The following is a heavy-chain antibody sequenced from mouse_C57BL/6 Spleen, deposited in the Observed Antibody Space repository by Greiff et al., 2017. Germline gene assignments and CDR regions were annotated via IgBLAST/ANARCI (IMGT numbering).Heavy chain of an antibody. V-gene: IGHV5-17*01. J-gene: IGHJ2*01. Sequence: EVQRLESGGGLVKPGGSLKLSCAASGFTFSDYGMHWVRQAPEKGLEWVAYISSGSSTIYYADTVKGRFTISRDNAKNTLFLQMTSLRSEDTAMYYCARGYYSNELFYFDYWGQGTTLTVSS. CDR2: ISSGSSTI. CDR3: ARGYYSNELFYFDY. D-gene: IGHD2-5*01. CDR1: GFTFSDYG.